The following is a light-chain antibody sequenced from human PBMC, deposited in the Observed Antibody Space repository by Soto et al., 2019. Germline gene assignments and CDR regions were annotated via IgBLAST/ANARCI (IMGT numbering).Light chain of an antibody. J-gene: IGLJ1*01. Sequence: QSVVPQPASVSGSPGQSTTISCTGTSSVVGSYNLVAWYQQRLGKAPNHMIYEVSKLPLGVSTRFSGSKSCITASLTISGLQAEDEADYYCGSHAGSSFHVFGSGSKVTVL. CDR1: SSVVGSYNL. CDR2: EVS. CDR3: GSHAGSSFHV. V-gene: IGLV2-23*02.